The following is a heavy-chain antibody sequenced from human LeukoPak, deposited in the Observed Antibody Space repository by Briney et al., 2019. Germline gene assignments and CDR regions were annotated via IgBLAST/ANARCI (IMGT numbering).Heavy chain of an antibody. CDR2: INHSGST. V-gene: IGHV4-34*01. D-gene: IGHD3-22*01. CDR3: ARDGVVAINWFDP. Sequence: SEALSLTCTVSGVSISSYYWSWVRQPPGKGLEWVGEINHSGSTNYNPSLKSRVTISVDTSKNQFPLKLSSVTVADTAVYYCARDGVVAINWFDPWGRGTLVTVSS. J-gene: IGHJ5*02. CDR1: GVSISSYY.